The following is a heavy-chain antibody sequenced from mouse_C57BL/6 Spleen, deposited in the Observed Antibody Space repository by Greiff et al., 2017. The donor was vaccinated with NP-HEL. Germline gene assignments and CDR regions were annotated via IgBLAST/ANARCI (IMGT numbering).Heavy chain of an antibody. CDR1: GYTFTEYT. CDR2: FYPGSGSI. Sequence: VKLMESGAELVKPGASVKLSCKASGYTFTEYTIHWVKQRSGQGLEWIGWFYPGSGSIKYNEKFKDKATLTADKSSSTVYMELSRLTSEDSAVYFCARHEDDGYYFPWFAYWGQGTLVTVSA. D-gene: IGHD2-3*01. CDR3: ARHEDDGYYFPWFAY. J-gene: IGHJ3*01. V-gene: IGHV1-62-2*01.